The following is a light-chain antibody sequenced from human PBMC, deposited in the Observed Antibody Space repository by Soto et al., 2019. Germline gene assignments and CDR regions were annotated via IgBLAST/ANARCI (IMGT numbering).Light chain of an antibody. CDR2: KAS. V-gene: IGKV1-5*03. Sequence: DIQMTQSPSTLSASVGDRVTITCRASQSIKNWLAWYQQKPGEAPKLLIYKASTLESGVPSRFSGSGSGTEFALTISCLQPDDAASCYCQQYSSYSQFTFGPGTKVDIK. J-gene: IGKJ3*01. CDR3: QQYSSYSQFT. CDR1: QSIKNW.